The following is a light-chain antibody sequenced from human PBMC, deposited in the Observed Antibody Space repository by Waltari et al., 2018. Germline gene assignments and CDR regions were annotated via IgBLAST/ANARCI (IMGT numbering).Light chain of an antibody. CDR3: SSYSTSSSLIL. CDR2: DVN. CDR1: SSDVGGHDY. V-gene: IGLV2-14*03. Sequence: QSALSQPASVSGSPGQSITISCPGPSSDVGGHDYVSWYQQHPGKAPKLIIRDVNNRPSGVSNRFSGSKSGNTASLTISGLQAEDEADYYCSSYSTSSSLILFGEGTKVTVL. J-gene: IGLJ2*01.